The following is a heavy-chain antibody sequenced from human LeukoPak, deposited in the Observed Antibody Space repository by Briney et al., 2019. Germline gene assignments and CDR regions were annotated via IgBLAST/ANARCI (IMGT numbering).Heavy chain of an antibody. Sequence: LSETLSLTCTVPGGSISSGGYYWSWIRQPPGKGLEWIGYIYHSGSTYYNPSLKSRVTISVDRSKNQFSLKLSSVTAADTAVYYCARVHGSGWYYSVGYFDYWGQGTLVTVSS. CDR1: GGSISSGGYY. CDR2: IYHSGST. D-gene: IGHD6-19*01. J-gene: IGHJ4*02. V-gene: IGHV4-30-2*01. CDR3: ARVHGSGWYYSVGYFDY.